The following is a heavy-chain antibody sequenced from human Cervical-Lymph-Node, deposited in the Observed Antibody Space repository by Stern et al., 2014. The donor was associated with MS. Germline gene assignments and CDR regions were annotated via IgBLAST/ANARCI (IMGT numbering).Heavy chain of an antibody. CDR3: AXRXXYXNXXVAAFDL. CDR1: GYIFSNYW. V-gene: IGHV5-51*01. CDR2: IYPGDSDT. Sequence: VQSGAVVKKPGESLRISCKASGYIFSNYWIGWVRQVPGKGLERMGLIYPGDSDTRYSPSFQGQVTVSADKSISSSYLQWSSLKASXTAIYYCAXRXXYXNXXVAAFDLWGQXTLVTVSS. D-gene: IGHD3-10*01. J-gene: IGHJ4*02.